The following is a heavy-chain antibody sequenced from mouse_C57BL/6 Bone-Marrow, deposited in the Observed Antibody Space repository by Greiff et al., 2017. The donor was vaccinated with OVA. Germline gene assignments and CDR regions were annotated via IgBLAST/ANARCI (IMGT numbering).Heavy chain of an antibody. Sequence: DVKLVESGGGLVQPGGSLKLSCAASGFTFSDYGMAWVRQAPRKGPEWVAFISNLAYSIYYADTVTGRFTISRENAKNTLYLEMSSLRSEDTAMYYCARRGIYYGYWYFDVWGTGTTVTVSS. J-gene: IGHJ1*03. V-gene: IGHV5-15*04. CDR2: ISNLAYSI. D-gene: IGHD2-1*01. CDR3: ARRGIYYGYWYFDV. CDR1: GFTFSDYG.